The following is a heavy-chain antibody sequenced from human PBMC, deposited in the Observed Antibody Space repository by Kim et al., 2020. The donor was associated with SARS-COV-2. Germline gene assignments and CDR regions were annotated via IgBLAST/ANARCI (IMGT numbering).Heavy chain of an antibody. Sequence: ASVKVSCKASGYPLTSYFFHWVRQAPGQGLQWMGMIIPTSGRTANPQKLQGRVTMTGDTSTSTVYMALSSLRSEDTALYYCARALGYGPIMSWGQGTLVTVSA. J-gene: IGHJ5*02. V-gene: IGHV1-46*01. CDR2: IIPTSGRT. D-gene: IGHD5-12*01. CDR3: ARALGYGPIMS. CDR1: GYPLTSYF.